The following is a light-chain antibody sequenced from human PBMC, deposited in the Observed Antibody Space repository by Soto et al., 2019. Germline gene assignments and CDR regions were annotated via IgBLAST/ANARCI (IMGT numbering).Light chain of an antibody. CDR3: QQYDNWPPP. CDR2: APS. Sequence: EIVMTQSPATLSVSPGERATLSCRASQRVSHNLAWYQQRPGRSPRLLLSAPSTRATGIPARFSGSGSGTEFTLTISSLQSEDFAVYYCQQYDNWPPPFGQGTRLEIK. V-gene: IGKV3-15*01. CDR1: QRVSHN. J-gene: IGKJ5*01.